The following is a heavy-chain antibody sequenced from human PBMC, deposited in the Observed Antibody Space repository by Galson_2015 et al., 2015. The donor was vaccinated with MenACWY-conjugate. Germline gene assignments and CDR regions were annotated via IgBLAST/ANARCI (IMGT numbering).Heavy chain of an antibody. Sequence: SVKVSCKASGYTFTKNYIHWVRQAPGQGLEWMGMINPNYGSTSYAQKLQDRVTFSRDTSTTTAYMELTSLTSDDTAVYYCAKDEASSWYDYWGQGTLVTVSS. D-gene: IGHD6-13*01. CDR1: GYTFTKNY. V-gene: IGHV1-46*01. CDR3: AKDEASSWYDY. J-gene: IGHJ4*02. CDR2: INPNYGST.